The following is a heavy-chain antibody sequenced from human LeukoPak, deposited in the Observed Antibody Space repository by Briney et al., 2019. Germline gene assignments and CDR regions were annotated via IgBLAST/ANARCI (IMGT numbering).Heavy chain of an antibody. CDR1: GGSISSYY. CDR2: IYYSGST. D-gene: IGHD5-24*01. Sequence: PSETLSLTCTVSGGSISSYYWSWIRQPPGKGLEWIGYIYYSGSTNYNPSLKSRVTISVATSKNQFSLKLSSVTAADTAVYYCARLFRRDGYNKIDYWGQGTLVTVSS. V-gene: IGHV4-59*08. CDR3: ARLFRRDGYNKIDY. J-gene: IGHJ4*02.